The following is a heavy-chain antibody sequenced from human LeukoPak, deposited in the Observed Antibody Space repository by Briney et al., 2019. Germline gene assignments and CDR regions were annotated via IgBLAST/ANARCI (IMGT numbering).Heavy chain of an antibody. CDR1: GFTFSNYA. CDR2: LNRGRT. D-gene: IGHD2-21*01. CDR3: VKEVPTYGYFDY. J-gene: IGHJ4*02. V-gene: IGHV3-23*01. Sequence: GGSLRLSCVASGFTFSNYAMSWVRQAPGRGLEWIAALNRGRTFFQDSVRGRCTISRDNSQNTLYLQLNSLTGDDTAVYFCVKEVPTYGYFDYWGRGTLVTVSS.